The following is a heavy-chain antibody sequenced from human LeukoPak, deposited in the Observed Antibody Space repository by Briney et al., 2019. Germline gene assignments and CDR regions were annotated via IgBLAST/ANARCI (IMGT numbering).Heavy chain of an antibody. CDR2: ISGSGGST. CDR3: AKAQRPYDYVWGSYRDYYYYGMDV. J-gene: IGHJ6*02. V-gene: IGHV3-23*01. D-gene: IGHD3-16*02. CDR1: GFTFSSYA. Sequence: GGSLRLSCAASGFTFSSYAMSWVRQAPGKGLEWVSAISGSGGSTYYADSVKGRFTISRDNSKNTLYLQMNSLRAEDTAVYYCAKAQRPYDYVWGSYRDYYYYGMDVWGQGTTVTVSS.